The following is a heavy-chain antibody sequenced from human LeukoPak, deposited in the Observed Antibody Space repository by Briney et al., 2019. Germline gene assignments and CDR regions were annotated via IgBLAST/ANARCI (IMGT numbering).Heavy chain of an antibody. V-gene: IGHV3-23*01. Sequence: GGSLRLSCAASGFTFSSYAMSWVRQAPGKGLEWVSAISGSGGSTSYADSVRGRFAISRDNAKNTLYLQMNSLRAEDTAVYYGARESGIAAALDLWGQGTLVTVSS. CDR2: ISGSGGST. CDR3: ARESGIAAALDL. D-gene: IGHD6-13*01. CDR1: GFTFSSYA. J-gene: IGHJ5*02.